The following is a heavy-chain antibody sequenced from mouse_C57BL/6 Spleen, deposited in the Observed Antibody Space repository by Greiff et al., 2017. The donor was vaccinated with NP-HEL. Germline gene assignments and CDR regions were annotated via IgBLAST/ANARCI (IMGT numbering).Heavy chain of an antibody. CDR3: ARSLITTVVADY. D-gene: IGHD1-1*01. CDR2: IHPNSGST. V-gene: IGHV1-64*01. J-gene: IGHJ2*01. CDR1: GYTFTSYW. Sequence: VQLQQPGAELVKPGASVKLSCKASGYTFTSYWMHWVKQRPGQGLEWIGMIHPNSGSTNYNEKFKSKATLTVDKSSSTAYMQLSSLTSEDSAVYYCARSLITTVVADYWGQGTTLTVSS.